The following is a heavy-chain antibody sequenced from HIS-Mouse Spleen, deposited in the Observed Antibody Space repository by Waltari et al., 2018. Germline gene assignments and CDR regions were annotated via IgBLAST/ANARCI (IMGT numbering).Heavy chain of an antibody. CDR1: GGSISSSSYY. CDR2: IYFSGST. D-gene: IGHD6-13*01. Sequence: QLQLQESGPGLVKPSETLSLTCTVSGGSISSSSYYWGWIRQPPGKGLEWIGSIYFSGSTYCNPSLKSRVTISVDTSKNQFSLKLSSVTAADTAVYYCARERAAAADNWFDPWGQGTLVTVSS. J-gene: IGHJ5*02. V-gene: IGHV4-39*07. CDR3: ARERAAAADNWFDP.